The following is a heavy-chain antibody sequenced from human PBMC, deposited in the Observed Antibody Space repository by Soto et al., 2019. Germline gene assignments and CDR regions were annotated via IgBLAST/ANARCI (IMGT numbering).Heavy chain of an antibody. D-gene: IGHD4-17*01. V-gene: IGHV4-30-4*01. Sequence: SETLSLTCTVSGGSISSGDYYWSWIRQPPGKGLEWIGYMYNSGSTDYNPSLKSRVTISVDTSKNQFSLKLSSVTAADTAVHYCARAPPSTMTRPEYFQHWGQGTLVTVSS. CDR3: ARAPPSTMTRPEYFQH. CDR1: GGSISSGDYY. J-gene: IGHJ1*01. CDR2: MYNSGST.